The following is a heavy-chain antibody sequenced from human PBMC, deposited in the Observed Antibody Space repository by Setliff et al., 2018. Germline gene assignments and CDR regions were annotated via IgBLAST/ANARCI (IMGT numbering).Heavy chain of an antibody. Sequence: SETLSLTCSVSGGSISSGSDYWTWIRQPAGKGLEWIGHIYTSGSTSYNPSLKSRVTISVDTSKNQFSLKLSSVTATDTAVYYCARAISGWYSVYYYYMDGWGNGTTVT. V-gene: IGHV4-61*09. D-gene: IGHD6-19*01. CDR2: IYTSGST. J-gene: IGHJ6*03. CDR1: GGSISSGSDY. CDR3: ARAISGWYSVYYYYMDG.